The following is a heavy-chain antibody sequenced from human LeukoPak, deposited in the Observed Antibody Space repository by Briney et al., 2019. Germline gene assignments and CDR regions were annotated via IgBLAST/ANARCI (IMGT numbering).Heavy chain of an antibody. V-gene: IGHV3-53*01. D-gene: IGHD6-6*01. CDR3: ARGKGQLVLFDY. CDR1: GFTVSSSY. J-gene: IGHJ4*02. CDR2: IYSGGST. Sequence: PGGSLRLSCAASGFTVSSSYMSWVRQAPGRGLEWVSVIYSGGSTYYADSVKGRFTISRDNSKNTLYLQMNSLRAEDTAVYYCARGKGQLVLFDYWGQGTLVTVSS.